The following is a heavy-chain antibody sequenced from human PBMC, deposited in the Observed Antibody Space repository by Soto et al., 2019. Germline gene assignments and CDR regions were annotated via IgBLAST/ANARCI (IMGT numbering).Heavy chain of an antibody. V-gene: IGHV3-23*01. Sequence: GGSLRLSCAASGFTFSSYAMSWVRQAPGKGLEWVSAISGSGGSTYYADSVKGRFTISRDNSKNTLYLQMNSLRAEDTAVYYCVKPSTYSSSGNDPFYYWGQGTLVTVSS. CDR1: GFTFSSYA. D-gene: IGHD6-13*01. J-gene: IGHJ4*02. CDR3: VKPSTYSSSGNDPFYY. CDR2: ISGSGGST.